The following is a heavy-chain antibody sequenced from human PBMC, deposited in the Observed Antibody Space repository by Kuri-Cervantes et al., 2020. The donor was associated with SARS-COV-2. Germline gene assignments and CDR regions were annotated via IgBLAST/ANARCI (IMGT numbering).Heavy chain of an antibody. D-gene: IGHD6-13*01. J-gene: IGHJ4*02. CDR1: GFTFSSYA. CDR2: ISGSGGST. Sequence: GESLKISCAASGFTFSSYAMSWVRQAPGKGLEWVSAISGSGGSTYYADSVKGRFTISRDNSKNTLYLQMNSLRAEDTAVYYCRVWSSSLDYWGQGTLVTVSS. V-gene: IGHV3-23*01. CDR3: RVWSSSLDY.